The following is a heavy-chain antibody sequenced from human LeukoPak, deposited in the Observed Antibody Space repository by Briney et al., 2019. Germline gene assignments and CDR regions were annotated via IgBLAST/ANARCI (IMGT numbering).Heavy chain of an antibody. CDR3: AKAKAPLYSSGWSGDY. CDR1: GFTFSSYA. D-gene: IGHD6-19*01. CDR2: ISGSGGST. V-gene: IGHV3-23*01. J-gene: IGHJ4*02. Sequence: PGGSLRLSCAASGFTFSSYAMSWVRQAPGKGLEWVSAISGSGGSTYYADSVKGRFTISRDNSKNTLYLQMNSLGAEDTAVYYCAKAKAPLYSSGWSGDYWGQGTLVTVSS.